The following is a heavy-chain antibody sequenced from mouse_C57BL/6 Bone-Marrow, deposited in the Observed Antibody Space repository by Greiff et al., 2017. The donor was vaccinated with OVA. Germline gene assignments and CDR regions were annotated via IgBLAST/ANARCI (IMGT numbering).Heavy chain of an antibody. J-gene: IGHJ3*01. D-gene: IGHD1-1*01. CDR3: TLGYYGSSYGFAY. Sequence: QVQLQQPGAELVKPGASVKVSCKASGNTFTSYWMHWVKQRPGQGLEWIGRIHPSDSDTNYNQNFKGKATLTVDRSSSTAYMQLSSLTSEDSALYYCTLGYYGSSYGFAYWGLGTLVTVSA. CDR2: IHPSDSDT. V-gene: IGHV1-74*01. CDR1: GNTFTSYW.